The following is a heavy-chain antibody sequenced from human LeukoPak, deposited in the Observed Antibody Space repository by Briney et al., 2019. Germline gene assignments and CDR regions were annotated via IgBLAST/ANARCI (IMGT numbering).Heavy chain of an antibody. J-gene: IGHJ4*02. V-gene: IGHV3-7*01. CDR1: GFTFSSYW. CDR3: ARAGYASGSYLTLAAFDY. Sequence: GGSLRLSCAASGFTFSSYWMSWVRQAPGKGLEWVANIKQDGSEKYYVDSVKGRFTISRDNAKNSLYLQMNSLRAEDTAVYYCARAGYASGSYLTLAAFDYWGQGTLVTVSS. D-gene: IGHD3-10*01. CDR2: IKQDGSEK.